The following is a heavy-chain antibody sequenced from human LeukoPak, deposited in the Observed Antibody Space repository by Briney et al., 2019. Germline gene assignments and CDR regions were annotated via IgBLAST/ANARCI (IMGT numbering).Heavy chain of an antibody. Sequence: SETLSLTCTVSGGSISSYYWSWIRQPPGKGLEWIGYIYYSASTNYNPSLKSRVTISVDTSKNQFSLKLSSVTAADTAVYYCARADSWSGYPSDYWGQGTLVTVSS. V-gene: IGHV4-59*01. CDR1: GGSISSYY. CDR2: IYYSAST. D-gene: IGHD3-3*01. J-gene: IGHJ4*02. CDR3: ARADSWSGYPSDY.